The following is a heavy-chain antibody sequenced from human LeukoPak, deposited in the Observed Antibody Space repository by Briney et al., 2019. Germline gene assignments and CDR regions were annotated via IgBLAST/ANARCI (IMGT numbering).Heavy chain of an antibody. V-gene: IGHV3-66*01. Sequence: PGGSLRLSCAASGFTVSSNYMSWVRQAPGKGLEWVSVIYSGGSTYYADSVKGRFTISRDNSKNTLYLQMNSLRAEDTAVYYCARALPATAVAFDYWGQGTLVTVSS. CDR3: ARALPATAVAFDY. CDR2: IYSGGST. D-gene: IGHD2-21*02. CDR1: GFTVSSNY. J-gene: IGHJ4*02.